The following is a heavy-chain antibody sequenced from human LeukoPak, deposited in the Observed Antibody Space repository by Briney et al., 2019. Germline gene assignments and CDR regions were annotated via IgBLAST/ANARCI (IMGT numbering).Heavy chain of an antibody. CDR3: ARDRIQNWFDP. D-gene: IGHD5-18*01. V-gene: IGHV3-7*01. CDR2: IKQDGSEK. CDR1: GFAFSSYS. J-gene: IGHJ5*02. Sequence: GGSLRLSCAASGFAFSSYSMNWVRQAPGKGLEWVANIKQDGSEKYYVDSVKGRFTISRDNAKNSLYLQMNSLRAEDTAVYYCARDRIQNWFDPWGQGTLVTVSS.